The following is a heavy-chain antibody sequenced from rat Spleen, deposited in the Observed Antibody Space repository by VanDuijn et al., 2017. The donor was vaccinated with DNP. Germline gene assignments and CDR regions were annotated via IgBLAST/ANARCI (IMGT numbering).Heavy chain of an antibody. CDR2: ISYNGGTP. V-gene: IGHV5-20*01. Sequence: EVQLVESGGGLIQPGRSMKLSCAASGFIFSDYYMAWVRQAPAKGLEWVATISYNGGTPYYRDSVKGRFTISRDNAQNTLYLQMSKLGSEDTGIYYCTRGPNYGGYSDFFDYWGQGVMVTVSS. D-gene: IGHD1-11*01. J-gene: IGHJ2*01. CDR3: TRGPNYGGYSDFFDY. CDR1: GFIFSDYY.